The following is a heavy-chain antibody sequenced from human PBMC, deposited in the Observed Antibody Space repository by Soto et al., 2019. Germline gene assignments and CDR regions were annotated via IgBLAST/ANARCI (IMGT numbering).Heavy chain of an antibody. D-gene: IGHD6-6*01. Sequence: GSLILSCAASGFPFSGYSMNWVRQAPGKGLEWVSSISSSSSYIYYADSVKGRYTISRDNSKNTVSLQMNSLRVEDTALYYCAKGSRTSSPYDYWGQGTLVTVSS. CDR2: ISSSSSYI. CDR3: AKGSRTSSPYDY. V-gene: IGHV3-21*04. CDR1: GFPFSGYS. J-gene: IGHJ4*02.